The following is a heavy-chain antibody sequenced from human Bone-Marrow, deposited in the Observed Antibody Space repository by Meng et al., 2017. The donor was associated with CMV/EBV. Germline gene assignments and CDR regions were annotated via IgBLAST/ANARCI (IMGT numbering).Heavy chain of an antibody. V-gene: IGHV1-46*01. D-gene: IGHD1-26*01. CDR3: ARGPFVMRSMWELRDGFDP. J-gene: IGHJ5*02. CDR2: INPSGGST. CDR1: GYTFTSYY. Sequence: ASVKVSCKASGYTFTSYYMHWVRQAPGQGLEWMGIINPSGGSTSYAQKFQGRVTMTRDTSTSTVYMELSSLRSEDTAVYYCARGPFVMRSMWELRDGFDPWGQGTLVTVSS.